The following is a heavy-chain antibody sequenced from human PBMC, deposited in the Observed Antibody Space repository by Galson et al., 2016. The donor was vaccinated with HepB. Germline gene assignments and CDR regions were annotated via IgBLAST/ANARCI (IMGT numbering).Heavy chain of an antibody. J-gene: IGHJ4*02. CDR2: ISNAGSYR. D-gene: IGHD6-6*01. V-gene: IGHV3-21*01. Sequence: SLRLSCAGSGFVFSAYGFNWIRQAPGKGLEWVSSISNAGSYRHYTDSVKGRFTISRDNDKHSLYLQMNSLRAEHTAVYYCARSGGTYSSSSYYFDSWGQGTLVAVSS. CDR3: ARSGGTYSSSSYYFDS. CDR1: GFVFSAYG.